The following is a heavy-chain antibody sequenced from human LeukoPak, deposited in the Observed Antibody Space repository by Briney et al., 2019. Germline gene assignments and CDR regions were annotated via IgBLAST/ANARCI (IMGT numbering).Heavy chain of an antibody. CDR2: INSDGSST. Sequence: GGSLRLSCAASGFTFSSYWMHWVRQAPGKGLVWGSRINSDGSSTTSAGCVKGRFTISRDNAKNTLYLQMNSLRVEDTAVYYCVREGRVSGYDFDCWGQGNLVTVSS. J-gene: IGHJ4*02. CDR1: GFTFSSYW. D-gene: IGHD5-12*01. CDR3: VREGRVSGYDFDC. V-gene: IGHV3-74*01.